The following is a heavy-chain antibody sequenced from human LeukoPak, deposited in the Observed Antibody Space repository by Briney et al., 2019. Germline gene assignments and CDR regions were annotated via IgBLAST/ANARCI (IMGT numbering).Heavy chain of an antibody. J-gene: IGHJ5*02. CDR1: GWGFTSYG. D-gene: IGHD6-25*01. CDR3: TRQRGSSAAVNWFDP. Sequence: GASRQSSCETSGWGFTSYGIGWVRPAPGKGRGWGGAIYPSDSDARYSPSFRGQVTISADKSVRTAYLQWSSLKDSDTAIYYCTRQRGSSAAVNWFDPWGQGTLVTVSS. V-gene: IGHV5-51*01. CDR2: IYPSDSDA.